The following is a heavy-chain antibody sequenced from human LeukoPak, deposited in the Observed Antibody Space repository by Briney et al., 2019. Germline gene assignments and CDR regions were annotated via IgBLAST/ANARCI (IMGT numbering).Heavy chain of an antibody. CDR1: GFTVSSNY. CDR2: IYSGGST. D-gene: IGHD1-1*01. V-gene: IGHV3-53*04. Sequence: GGSLRLSCAASGFTVSSNYMSWVRQAPGKGLEWVSVIYSGGSTYYADSVKGRFTISGHNSKNTLYLQMNSLRAEDTAVYYCARVGNWNPYYFDYWGQGTLVTVSS. CDR3: ARVGNWNPYYFDY. J-gene: IGHJ4*02.